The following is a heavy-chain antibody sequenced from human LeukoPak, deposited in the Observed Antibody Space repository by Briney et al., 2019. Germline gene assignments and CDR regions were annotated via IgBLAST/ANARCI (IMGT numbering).Heavy chain of an antibody. D-gene: IGHD3-9*01. Sequence: KPGGSLGLSCAASGFTFSSYSMNWVRQAPGKGLEWVSSISSSSSYIYYADSVKGRFTISRDNAKNSLYLQMNSLRAEDTAVYYCARDFNAWLFGAFDIWGQGTMVTVSS. CDR3: ARDFNAWLFGAFDI. CDR1: GFTFSSYS. CDR2: ISSSSSYI. J-gene: IGHJ3*02. V-gene: IGHV3-21*01.